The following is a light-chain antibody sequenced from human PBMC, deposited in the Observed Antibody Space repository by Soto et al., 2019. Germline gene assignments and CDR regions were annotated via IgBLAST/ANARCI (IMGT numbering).Light chain of an antibody. CDR1: SNDIGAYNY. V-gene: IGLV2-14*01. J-gene: IGLJ3*02. CDR2: EVS. CDR3: SSYTSSSPWV. Sequence: QSVLTQPASVSGSPGQSITISCTGTSNDIGAYNYVSWYQQHPGKAPKLMIYEVSNRPSGVSHRFSGSKSGSTASLTISGLQAEDEADYYCSSYTSSSPWVFGGGTKLTVL.